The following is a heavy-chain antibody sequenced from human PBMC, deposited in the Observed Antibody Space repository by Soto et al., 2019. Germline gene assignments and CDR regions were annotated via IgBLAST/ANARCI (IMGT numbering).Heavy chain of an antibody. Sequence: GSLRPPFAAFGFTLRSYRVHLVRQAPGKGLVWVSRINGDGSSTGYADSVKGRFTISRDNAKNTLYLQMNSLRAEDTAVYYCARESDGANSLWGQGTLVTVSS. D-gene: IGHD4-17*01. V-gene: IGHV3-74*01. CDR2: INGDGSST. CDR3: ARESDGANSL. CDR1: GFTLRSYR. J-gene: IGHJ4*02.